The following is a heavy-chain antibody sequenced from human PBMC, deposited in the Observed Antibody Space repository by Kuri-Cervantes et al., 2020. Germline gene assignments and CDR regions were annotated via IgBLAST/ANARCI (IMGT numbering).Heavy chain of an antibody. V-gene: IGHV3-23*01. CDR2: ISGSGGST. CDR1: GFTFDDYG. CDR3: AKMGYYDSSGYSWYYYYYMDV. J-gene: IGHJ6*03. Sequence: GGSLRLSCAASGFTFDDYGVSWVRQAPGKGLEWVSAISGSGGSTYYADSVKGRFTISRDNSKNTVYLQMNSLRVEDTAVYYCAKMGYYDSSGYSWYYYYYMDVWGKGTTVTVSS. D-gene: IGHD3-22*01.